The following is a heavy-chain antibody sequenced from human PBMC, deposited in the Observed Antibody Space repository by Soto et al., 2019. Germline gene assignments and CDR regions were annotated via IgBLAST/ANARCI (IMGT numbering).Heavy chain of an antibody. D-gene: IGHD3-10*01. J-gene: IGHJ4*02. CDR1: GYTFTRSL. CDR3: ARSQNYGSGAYSDY. Sequence: QVHLEQSGAKVKKPGASVKVSCKASGYTFTRSLMHWVRQAPGQSLGWMGRPIIGTGNTKISQRFQGRASFAGDTSASTAYMELSSLRSEDTAFYCGARSQNYGSGAYSDYWGQGTLVTISS. V-gene: IGHV1-3*04. CDR2: PIIGTGNT.